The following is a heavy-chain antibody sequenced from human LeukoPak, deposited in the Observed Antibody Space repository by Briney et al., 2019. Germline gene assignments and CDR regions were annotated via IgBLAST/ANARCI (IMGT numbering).Heavy chain of an antibody. D-gene: IGHD2-15*01. J-gene: IGHJ3*02. Sequence: GGSLRLSCAASGFTFSSYSMNWVRQAPGKGLEWVSSISSSSSYIYYADSVKGRFTISRDNSKNTLYLQMNSLRAEDTAVYYCAKEGVAAPYAFDIWGQGTMVTVSS. CDR2: ISSSSSYI. CDR3: AKEGVAAPYAFDI. V-gene: IGHV3-21*01. CDR1: GFTFSSYS.